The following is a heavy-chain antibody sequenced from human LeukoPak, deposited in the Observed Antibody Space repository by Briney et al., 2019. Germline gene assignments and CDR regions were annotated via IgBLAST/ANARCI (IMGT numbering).Heavy chain of an antibody. V-gene: IGHV3-23*01. CDR3: AKNAGYSYGLYYFDY. Sequence: GGSLRLSCAASGFAFSNYAMSWVRQAPGKGLEWVSSLISSGTTTYYADSVKGRFTISRDNSKNTVHLQTDSLRAEDSAVYYCAKNAGYSYGLYYFDYWGQGTLVTVSS. D-gene: IGHD5-18*01. J-gene: IGHJ4*02. CDR2: LISSGTTT. CDR1: GFAFSNYA.